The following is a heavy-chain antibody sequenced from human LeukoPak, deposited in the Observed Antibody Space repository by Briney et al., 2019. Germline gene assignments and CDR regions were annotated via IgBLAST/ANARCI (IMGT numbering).Heavy chain of an antibody. CDR3: ARAEYGGVYYYYYYIDV. CDR1: GGSISSYY. CDR2: IYYSGST. D-gene: IGHD4-23*01. V-gene: IGHV4-59*01. Sequence: PSETLSLTCTVSGGSISSYYWSWIRQPPGKGLEWIGYIYYSGSTNYNPSLKSRVTISVDTSKNQFSLKLSSVTAADTAVYYCARAEYGGVYYYYYYIDVWGKGTTVTISS. J-gene: IGHJ6*03.